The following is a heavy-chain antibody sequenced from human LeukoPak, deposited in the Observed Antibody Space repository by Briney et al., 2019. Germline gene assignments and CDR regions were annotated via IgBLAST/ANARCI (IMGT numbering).Heavy chain of an antibody. J-gene: IGHJ4*02. CDR2: IIPILGIA. D-gene: IGHD3-10*01. CDR3: ARDRGSGVYYFDY. CDR1: GGTFSSYA. V-gene: IGHV1-69*04. Sequence: GSSVKVSCKASGGTFSSYAISWVRQAPGQGLEWMGRIIPILGIANYAQKFQGRVTITADKSTSTAYMELSSLRSEDTAVYYCARDRGSGVYYFDYWGQGTLVTVSS.